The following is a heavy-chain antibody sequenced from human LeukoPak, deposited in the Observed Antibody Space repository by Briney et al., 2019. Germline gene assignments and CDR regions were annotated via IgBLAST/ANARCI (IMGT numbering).Heavy chain of an antibody. CDR3: ARDDVPYRGTYTPFDV. D-gene: IGHD3-10*02. Sequence: PSETLSLTCSVSGASISSYYWSWVRQPAGKGLEWIGRIYISGTTKHNPSLKSRVTMSEDTYKNQSSLRLTSVTAADTAAYFCARDDVPYRGTYTPFDVWGQGTLVTVSS. J-gene: IGHJ4*02. V-gene: IGHV4-4*07. CDR2: IYISGTT. CDR1: GASISSYY.